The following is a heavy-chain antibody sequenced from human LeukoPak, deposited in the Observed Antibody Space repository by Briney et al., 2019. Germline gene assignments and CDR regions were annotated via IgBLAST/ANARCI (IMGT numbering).Heavy chain of an antibody. CDR1: GGSISSGGYY. J-gene: IGHJ5*02. V-gene: IGHV4-31*03. CDR3: ARDHDSSGWWFDP. Sequence: SETLSLTCTVSGGSISSGGYYWSWIRQHPGKGLEWIGYIYYSGSTYYNPSLKSRVTISVDTSKNQFSLKLSPVTAADTAVYYCARDHDSSGWWFDPWGQGTLVTVSS. D-gene: IGHD3-22*01. CDR2: IYYSGST.